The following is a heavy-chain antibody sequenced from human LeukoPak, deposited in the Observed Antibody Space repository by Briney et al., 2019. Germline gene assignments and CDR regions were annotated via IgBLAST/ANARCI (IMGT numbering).Heavy chain of an antibody. CDR3: ARHSRPSMVRGAAGGMDV. J-gene: IGHJ6*02. CDR1: GYSFTNYW. Sequence: GESLKISFKGSGYSFTNYWINWVRQMPGKGVEWMGRIDPTDSYTNYSPSFQGHVTISADKSISTAYLQWSSLKASDTAMYYCARHSRPSMVRGAAGGMDVWGQGTTVIVSS. D-gene: IGHD3-10*01. CDR2: IDPTDSYT. V-gene: IGHV5-10-1*01.